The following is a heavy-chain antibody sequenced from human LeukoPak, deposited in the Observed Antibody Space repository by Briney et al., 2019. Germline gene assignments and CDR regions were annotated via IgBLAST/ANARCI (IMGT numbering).Heavy chain of an antibody. CDR3: ARDEDGYNYGFDP. CDR2: TYYRSKWYN. V-gene: IGHV6-1*01. Sequence: SQTLSLTCAISEDSVSSNSVAWNWIRQSPSRGLEWLGRTYYRSKWYNDYAVSVKSRITINPDTSKNQFSLQLNSVTPEDTAVYYCARDEDGYNYGFDPWGQGTLVTVSS. CDR1: EDSVSSNSVA. J-gene: IGHJ5*02. D-gene: IGHD5-24*01.